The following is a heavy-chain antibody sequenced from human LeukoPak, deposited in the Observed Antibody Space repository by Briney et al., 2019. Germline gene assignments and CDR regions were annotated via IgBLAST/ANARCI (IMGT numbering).Heavy chain of an antibody. CDR1: GYTFTGYY. D-gene: IGHD1-1*01. CDR3: ARDRNNWNGGDFDY. J-gene: IGHJ4*02. CDR2: INPNSGGT. V-gene: IGHV1-2*02. Sequence: ASVNVSCKPSGYTFTGYYMHWVRQAPGQGLEWMGWINPNSGGTNYAQKFQGRVTITRDTTISTAYMELSRLRADDAAVYYCARDRNNWNGGDFDYWGQGTLVTVSS.